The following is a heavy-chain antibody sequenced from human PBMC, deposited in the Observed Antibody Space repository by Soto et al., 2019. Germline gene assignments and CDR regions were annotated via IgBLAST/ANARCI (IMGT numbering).Heavy chain of an antibody. V-gene: IGHV5-51*04. CDR1: GYSFTSYW. Sequence: GEALKISCKGSGYSFTSYWIGWVRQMPGKGLEWMGIIYPGDSDTRYSPSFQGQVTITADVPTNTAYMELSSLRSEDTAIYYCARDTSDYDSNWFDPWGQGTQVTVSS. CDR2: IYPGDSDT. CDR3: ARDTSDYDSNWFDP. J-gene: IGHJ5*02. D-gene: IGHD5-12*01.